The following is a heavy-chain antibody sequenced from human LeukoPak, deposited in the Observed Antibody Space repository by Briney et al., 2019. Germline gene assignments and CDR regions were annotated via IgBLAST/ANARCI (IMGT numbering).Heavy chain of an antibody. Sequence: ASVKVSCKASGYTLTSYYMHWVRQAPGQGLEWMGIINPSGGSTSYAQKFQGRVTMTTDTSTSTAYMELRSLRSDDTAVYYCARDWGGFGYCSGGSCYSSFDYWGQGTLVTVSS. CDR2: INPSGGST. J-gene: IGHJ4*02. CDR3: ARDWGGFGYCSGGSCYSSFDY. CDR1: GYTLTSYY. V-gene: IGHV1-46*01. D-gene: IGHD2-15*01.